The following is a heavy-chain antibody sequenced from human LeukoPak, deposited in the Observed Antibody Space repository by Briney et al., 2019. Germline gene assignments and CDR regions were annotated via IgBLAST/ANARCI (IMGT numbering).Heavy chain of an antibody. CDR3: ARVANYDSSVNCFDP. D-gene: IGHD3-22*01. CDR2: IYHSGST. CDR1: GYSISSGYY. J-gene: IGHJ5*02. Sequence: SETLSLTCTVSGYSISSGYYWGWIRQPPGKGLEWIGSIYHSGSTYYNPSLKSRVTISVDTSKNQFSLKLSSVTAADTAVYYCARVANYDSSVNCFDPWGQGTLVTVSS. V-gene: IGHV4-38-2*02.